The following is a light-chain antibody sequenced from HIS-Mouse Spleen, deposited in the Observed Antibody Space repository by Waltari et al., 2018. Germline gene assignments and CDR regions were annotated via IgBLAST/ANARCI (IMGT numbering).Light chain of an antibody. CDR2: DVS. V-gene: IGLV2-11*01. CDR3: CSYAGSYSYV. CDR1: SSDVGGYNY. J-gene: IGLJ1*01. Sequence: QSALTQPRSVSGSPGQSVTISCTGTSSDVGGYNYVSWYQQHPGKAPKLMIYDVSKRPSVGPDRFSGSKSGKTASLTISGLQAEDEADYYCCSYAGSYSYVFGTGTKVTVL.